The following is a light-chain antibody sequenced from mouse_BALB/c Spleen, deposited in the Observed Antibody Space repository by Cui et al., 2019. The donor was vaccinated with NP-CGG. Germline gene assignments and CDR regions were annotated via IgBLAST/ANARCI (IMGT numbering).Light chain of an antibody. Sequence: HAFVTQVSPPTTSPGETVTLTCRSSTGAVTTSNYANWVQEKPDHLFTGLIGGTNNRAPGVPARFSGSLIGDKAALTITGAQTEDEAIYFCALWYSNHWVFGGGTKLTVL. V-gene: IGLV1*01. CDR2: GTN. CDR1: TGAVTTSNY. J-gene: IGLJ1*01. CDR3: ALWYSNHWV.